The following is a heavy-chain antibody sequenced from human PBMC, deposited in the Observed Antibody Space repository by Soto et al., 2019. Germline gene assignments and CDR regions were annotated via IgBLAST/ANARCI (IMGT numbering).Heavy chain of an antibody. J-gene: IGHJ5*02. CDR3: ARETPAAAGGGHWFDP. V-gene: IGHV4-30-4*01. CDR2: IYYSGST. D-gene: IGHD6-13*01. Sequence: QVQLQESGPGLVKPSQTLSLTCTVSGGSISSGDYYWSWIRQPPGKGLEWIGYIYYSGSTYYNPSLKSRVTISVDTSKNQFSLKLSSVTAADTAVYYCARETPAAAGGGHWFDPWGQGTLVTVSS. CDR1: GGSISSGDYY.